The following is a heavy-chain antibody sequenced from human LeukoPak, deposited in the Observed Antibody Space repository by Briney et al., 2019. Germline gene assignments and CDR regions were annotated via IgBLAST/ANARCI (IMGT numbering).Heavy chain of an antibody. CDR1: GGTFSSYA. CDR3: ARGRFRLGYFDY. J-gene: IGHJ4*02. Sequence: ASVKVSCKASGGTFSSYAISWVRQAPGQGLEWMGGIIPIFGTANYAQKFQGRVTITADESTSMAYMELSSLRSEDTAVYYCARGRFRLGYFDYWGQGTLVTVSS. CDR2: IIPIFGTA. V-gene: IGHV1-69*13. D-gene: IGHD3-10*01.